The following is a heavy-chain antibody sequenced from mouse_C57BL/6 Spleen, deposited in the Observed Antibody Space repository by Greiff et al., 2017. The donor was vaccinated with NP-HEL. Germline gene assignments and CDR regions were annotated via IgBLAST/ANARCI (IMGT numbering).Heavy chain of an antibody. CDR3: ARSDDGYCDY. CDR1: GYTFTDYY. CDR2: INPNNGGT. J-gene: IGHJ2*01. V-gene: IGHV1-26*01. Sequence: EVQLQQSGPELVKPGASVKISCKASGYTFTDYYMNWVKQSHGKSLEWIGDINPNNGGTSYNQKFKGKATLTVDKSSSTAYMELRSLTSEDSAVYYCARSDDGYCDYWGQGTTLTVSS. D-gene: IGHD2-3*01.